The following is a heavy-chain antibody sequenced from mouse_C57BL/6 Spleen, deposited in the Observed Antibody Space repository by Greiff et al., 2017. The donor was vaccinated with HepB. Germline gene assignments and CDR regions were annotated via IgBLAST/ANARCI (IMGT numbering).Heavy chain of an antibody. D-gene: IGHD1-1*01. J-gene: IGHJ2*01. Sequence: EVKLVESGGDLVKPGGSLKLSCAASGFTFSSYGMSWVRQTPDKRLEWVVTISSGGSYTYYPDSVKGRFSISRDNSKNTLYLQMSSMKSEYTAMYCCERKGGSSYGFDYWGQGTTLAVS. CDR1: GFTFSSYG. CDR3: ERKGGSSYGFDY. V-gene: IGHV5-6*02. CDR2: ISSGGSYT.